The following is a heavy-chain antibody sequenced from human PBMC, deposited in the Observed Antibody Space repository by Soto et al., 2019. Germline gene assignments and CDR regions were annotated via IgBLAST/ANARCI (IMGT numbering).Heavy chain of an antibody. CDR2: IFGGDNS. Sequence: EVQLVESGGGLIQPGGSLRLSCVVSGFTVSSSRNYMSWVRQAPGKGLVWVSVIFGGDNSYYAGSVKGRFTISRDTSKDTLYLQMTRLRAEATSVYYYARGTAEYDRNVYPLSAWGQGTLVTVSS. CDR3: ARGTAEYDRNVYPLSA. D-gene: IGHD3-22*01. V-gene: IGHV3-53*01. J-gene: IGHJ5*02. CDR1: GFTVSSSRNY.